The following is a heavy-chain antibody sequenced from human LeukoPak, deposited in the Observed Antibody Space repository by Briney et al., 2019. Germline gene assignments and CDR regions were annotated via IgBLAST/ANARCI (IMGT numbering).Heavy chain of an antibody. V-gene: IGHV3-48*03. CDR1: GFSFKSYE. J-gene: IGHJ6*02. CDR2: ISSSGNSI. Sequence: GGSLRLSCAASGFSFKSYEMTWVRQAPGKGLEWVSYISSSGNSIYYADSVKGRFTISRDSAKSSLYLQMNSLRGEDTALYYCARVGNGPVARNYYCYGMDVWGQGTTVTVSS. CDR3: ARVGNGPVARNYYCYGMDV. D-gene: IGHD6-19*01.